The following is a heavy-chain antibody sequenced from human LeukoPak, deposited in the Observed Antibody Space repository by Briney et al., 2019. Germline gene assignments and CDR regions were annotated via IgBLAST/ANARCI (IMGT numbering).Heavy chain of an antibody. V-gene: IGHV4-59*01. CDR2: VYYNGSS. D-gene: IGHD3-10*01. J-gene: IGHJ4*02. Sequence: SETLSLTCTVSGGSIGFYYWNWIRQPPGKGLEWIGCVYYNGSSNYNPSLKSRVTISVDTSKIQFSLKLSSATAADTAVYYCARSIKRGLFDYWGQGSLVTVSS. CDR1: GGSIGFYY. CDR3: ARSIKRGLFDY.